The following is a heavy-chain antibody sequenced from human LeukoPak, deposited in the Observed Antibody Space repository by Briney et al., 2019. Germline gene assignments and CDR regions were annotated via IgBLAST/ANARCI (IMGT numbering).Heavy chain of an antibody. CDR1: GFTFNNYA. V-gene: IGHV3-23*01. CDR2: INGGGNS. J-gene: IGHJ4*02. D-gene: IGHD5-18*01. CDR3: AKGLGYNYGDSIDY. Sequence: GGSQRLSCAASGFTFNNYAMTWVRQAPGKGLEWVSVINGGGNSYYADSVKGRSTVSRDNSKNTLYLQMNSLRDEDTAVYYCAKGLGYNYGDSIDYWGQGTLVTVSS.